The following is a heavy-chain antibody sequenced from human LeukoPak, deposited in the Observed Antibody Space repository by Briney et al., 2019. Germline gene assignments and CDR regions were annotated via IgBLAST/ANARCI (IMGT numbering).Heavy chain of an antibody. V-gene: IGHV3-23*01. CDR3: ARDLAESSSWLNWFDP. CDR1: GFTFSSYA. D-gene: IGHD6-13*01. J-gene: IGHJ5*02. Sequence: GGSLRLSCAASGFTFSSYAMSWVRQAPGKGLEWVSGISGSGGSTYYADSVKGRFTISRDNSKNTLYLQMNSLRAEDTAVYYCARDLAESSSWLNWFDPWGQGTLVTVSS. CDR2: ISGSGGST.